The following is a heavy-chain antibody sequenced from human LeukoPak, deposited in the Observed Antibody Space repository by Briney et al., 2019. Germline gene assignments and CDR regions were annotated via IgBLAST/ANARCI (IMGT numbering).Heavy chain of an antibody. CDR2: IYYSGST. J-gene: IGHJ4*01. Sequence: SETLSLTCTVSGGSNKSYYWSCLRQPPGKGLEWIGYIYYSGSTNYNPSLKSRVTISVDTSKNQFSLKLSSVTAADTAVYFCAKDRPMSIAALWFFDFWGHGSLVSVSS. CDR3: AKDRPMSIAALWFFDF. CDR1: GGSNKSYY. V-gene: IGHV4-59*01. D-gene: IGHD6-6*01.